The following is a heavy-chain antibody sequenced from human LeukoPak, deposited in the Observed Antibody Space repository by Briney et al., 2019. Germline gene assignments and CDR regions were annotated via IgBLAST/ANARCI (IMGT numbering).Heavy chain of an antibody. Sequence: GGSLRLSCAASGFTVSSNYMSWVRQAPGKGLEWVSVIYSGGSTYYADSVKGRFTISRDNSKNTLYLQMNSLRAEDTAVYYCASSPEVIWSGYYDAFDIWGQGTMVTVSS. J-gene: IGHJ3*02. D-gene: IGHD3-3*01. CDR1: GFTVSSNY. CDR2: IYSGGST. V-gene: IGHV3-66*01. CDR3: ASSPEVIWSGYYDAFDI.